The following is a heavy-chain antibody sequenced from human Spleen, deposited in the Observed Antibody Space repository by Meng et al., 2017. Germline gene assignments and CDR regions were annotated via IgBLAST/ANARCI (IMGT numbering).Heavy chain of an antibody. Sequence: GESLKISCAASGVTFSNNAMSWVRQAPGKGLEWVSGISGGVGSTYYADSVKGRFTISRDNSKNTLYLQMNSLRAEDTAVYYCARDADWVIFDHWGQGALVTVSS. J-gene: IGHJ4*02. CDR2: ISGGVGST. V-gene: IGHV3-23*01. D-gene: IGHD3-9*01. CDR1: GVTFSNNA. CDR3: ARDADWVIFDH.